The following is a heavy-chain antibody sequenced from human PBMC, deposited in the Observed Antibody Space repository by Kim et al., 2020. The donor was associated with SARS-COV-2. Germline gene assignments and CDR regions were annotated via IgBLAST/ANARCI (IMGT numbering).Heavy chain of an antibody. Sequence: SETLSLTCTVSGGSISSYYWSWIRQPPGKGLEWIGYIYYSGSTNYNPSLKSRVTISVDTSKNQFSLKLSSVTAADTAVYYCARWSLYYYDSSGYYYGAFDIWGQGTMVTVSS. CDR2: IYYSGST. V-gene: IGHV4-59*13. CDR3: ARWSLYYYDSSGYYYGAFDI. CDR1: GGSISSYY. J-gene: IGHJ3*02. D-gene: IGHD3-22*01.